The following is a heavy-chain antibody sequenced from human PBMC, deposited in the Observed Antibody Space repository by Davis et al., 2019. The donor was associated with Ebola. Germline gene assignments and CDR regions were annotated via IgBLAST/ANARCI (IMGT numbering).Heavy chain of an antibody. J-gene: IGHJ3*02. D-gene: IGHD4-17*01. CDR1: GFSVSGNY. Sequence: PGGSLRLSCAASGFSVSGNYMSWVRQAPGKGLEWVSVIYTAGTTYYADSAKGRFTTSRDNSKDTLNIQMNSLRAEDTAVYYCARGRSYGDYVGAFDMWDQGTTVAVSS. CDR3: ARGRSYGDYVGAFDM. V-gene: IGHV3-53*01. CDR2: IYTAGTT.